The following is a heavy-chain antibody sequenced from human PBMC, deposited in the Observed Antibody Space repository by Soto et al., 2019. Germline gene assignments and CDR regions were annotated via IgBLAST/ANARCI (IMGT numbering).Heavy chain of an antibody. V-gene: IGHV3-21*01. CDR2: ISSSSSYI. Sequence: PGGSLRLSCAASGFTFSSYSMNWVRQAPGKGLEWVSSISSSSSYIYYADSVKGRFTISRDNAKNSLYLQMNSLRAEDTAVYYCARDMSPSIGDYGDYVYYFDYWGQGTLVTVSS. J-gene: IGHJ4*02. CDR1: GFTFSSYS. D-gene: IGHD4-17*01. CDR3: ARDMSPSIGDYGDYVYYFDY.